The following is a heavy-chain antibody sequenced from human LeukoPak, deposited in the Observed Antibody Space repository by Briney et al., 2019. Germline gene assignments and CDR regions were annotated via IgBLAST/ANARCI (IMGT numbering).Heavy chain of an antibody. J-gene: IGHJ4*02. CDR1: GYTFTSYD. D-gene: IGHD3-10*01. CDR3: ARGLNYYGSGSYEDY. Sequence: ASVKVSCKASGYTFTSYDINWVRQATGQGLEWMGWMNPNSGNTGYARKFQGRVTMTRNTSISTAYVELSSLRSEDTAVYYCARGLNYYGSGSYEDYWGQGTLVTVSS. V-gene: IGHV1-8*01. CDR2: MNPNSGNT.